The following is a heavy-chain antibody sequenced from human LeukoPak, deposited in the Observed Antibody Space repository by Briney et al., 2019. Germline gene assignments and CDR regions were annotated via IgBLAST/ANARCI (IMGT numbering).Heavy chain of an antibody. J-gene: IGHJ4*02. D-gene: IGHD2-2*01. Sequence: SETLSLTCTVSGGSISSSSYYWGWIREPPGKGLERIGRIYYSGSTYNNPSLKTRVTISVDTSKNQFSLKLSSVTAADTAVYYCASTYCSSTSCPFDYWGQGTLVTVSS. CDR2: IYYSGST. V-gene: IGHV4-39*01. CDR3: ASTYCSSTSCPFDY. CDR1: GGSISSSSYY.